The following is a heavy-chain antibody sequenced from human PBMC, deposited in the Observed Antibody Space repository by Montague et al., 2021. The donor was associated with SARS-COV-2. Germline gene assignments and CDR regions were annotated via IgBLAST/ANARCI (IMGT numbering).Heavy chain of an antibody. V-gene: IGHV4-39*07. CDR2: IYYTGST. CDR1: GGSISSSSYY. D-gene: IGHD3-22*01. J-gene: IGHJ6*02. CDR3: ARDTRIAMLVVVTRYGLDV. Sequence: SETLSLTCTVSGGSISSSSYYWGWIRQPPGKGLEWIGSIYYTGSTYYNPSLKSRVTISVDTSKNQFSLKLSSVTAADTAVYYCARDTRIAMLVVVTRYGLDVWGQETTVTVSS.